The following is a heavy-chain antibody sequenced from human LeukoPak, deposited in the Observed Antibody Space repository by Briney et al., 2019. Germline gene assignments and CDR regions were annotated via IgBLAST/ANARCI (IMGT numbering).Heavy chain of an antibody. CDR3: ARDLPDTMVRGIDY. D-gene: IGHD3-10*01. CDR1: GYTFTGYY. CDR2: INPNSGGT. J-gene: IGHJ4*02. Sequence: GASVKVSCKASGYTFTGYYMHWVRQAPGQGLEWMGWINPNSGGTNYAQKFQGRVTMTRDTSISTAYMELSRLRSDDTAVYYCARDLPDTMVRGIDYWGQGTLVTVSS. V-gene: IGHV1-2*02.